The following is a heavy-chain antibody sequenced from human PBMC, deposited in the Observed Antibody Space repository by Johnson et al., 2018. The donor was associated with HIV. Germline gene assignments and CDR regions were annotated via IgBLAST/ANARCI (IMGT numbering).Heavy chain of an antibody. D-gene: IGHD6-13*01. CDR3: ARERGRIAADAFDI. V-gene: IGHV3-48*01. Sequence: VQLVESGGGLVQPGGSLRLSCAASGFTFSSYWMSWVRQAPGKGLEWVSYISSSGSTIYYADSVKGRFTISRDNSKNTLYLQMHSLRAEDTAVYYCARERGRIAADAFDIWGQGTMVTVSS. J-gene: IGHJ3*02. CDR1: GFTFSSYW. CDR2: ISSSGSTI.